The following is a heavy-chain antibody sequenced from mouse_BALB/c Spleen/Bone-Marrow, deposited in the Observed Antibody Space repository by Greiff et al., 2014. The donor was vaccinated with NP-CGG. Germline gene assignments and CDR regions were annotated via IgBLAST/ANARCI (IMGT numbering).Heavy chain of an antibody. D-gene: IGHD1-2*01. CDR1: GYTFTSYY. V-gene: IGHV1S81*02. CDR2: INPSNGGT. J-gene: IGHJ3*01. CDR3: TRPYYGYVGYAY. Sequence: QVQLQQSGAELVKPGASVKLSCKASGYTFTSYYMYWVKQRPGQGLEWIGEINPSNGGTNFNEKFKSKATLTVDKSSSTAYMQLSSLTFGDSAIYYCTRPYYGYVGYAYWGQGTQVTVSA.